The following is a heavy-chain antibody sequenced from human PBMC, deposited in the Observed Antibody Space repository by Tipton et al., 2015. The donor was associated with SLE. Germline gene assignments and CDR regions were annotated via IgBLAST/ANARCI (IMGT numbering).Heavy chain of an antibody. Sequence: QLVQSGAEVKKPGESLKISCKGSGYSFTSYWIGWVRQAPGQGLEWMGWISAYNGNTNYAQKLQGRVTMTTDTSTSTAYMELSSLRSEDTAVYYCARDGAGATRYWGQGTLVTVSS. V-gene: IGHV1-18*04. CDR3: ARDGAGATRY. J-gene: IGHJ4*02. D-gene: IGHD3-10*01. CDR2: ISAYNGNT. CDR1: GYSFTSYW.